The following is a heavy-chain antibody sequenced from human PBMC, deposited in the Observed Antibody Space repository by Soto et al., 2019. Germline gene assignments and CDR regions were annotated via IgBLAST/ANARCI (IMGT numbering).Heavy chain of an antibody. Sequence: QVQLVQSGAEVKKPGSSVKVSCRASGGTFSSYAVSWVRQAPGQGLEWMGVFIPLLNTPKYVQKFQGRVTISADASATTAYRELSSLRSEDTAVYYCARESSSPNYYYYGMDVWGQGTTVTVSS. D-gene: IGHD6-6*01. CDR3: ARESSSPNYYYYGMDV. J-gene: IGHJ6*02. V-gene: IGHV1-69*01. CDR2: FIPLLNTP. CDR1: GGTFSSYA.